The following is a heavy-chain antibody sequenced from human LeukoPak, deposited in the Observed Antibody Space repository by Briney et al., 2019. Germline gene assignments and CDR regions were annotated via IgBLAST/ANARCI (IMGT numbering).Heavy chain of an antibody. Sequence: SETLSLTCAVYGGSFSGYYWGWIRQPPGKGLEWIGSIYHSGSTYYNPSLKSRVTISVDTSKNQFSLKVSSVTAADTAVYYCARDLGGLYDSSGSGYYMDVWGKGTTVTVSS. CDR2: IYHSGST. J-gene: IGHJ6*03. D-gene: IGHD3-22*01. CDR1: GGSFSGYY. V-gene: IGHV4-34*01. CDR3: ARDLGGLYDSSGSGYYMDV.